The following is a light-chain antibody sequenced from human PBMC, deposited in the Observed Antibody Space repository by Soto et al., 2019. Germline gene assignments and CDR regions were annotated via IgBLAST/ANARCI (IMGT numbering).Light chain of an antibody. J-gene: IGLJ2*01. CDR1: SSDVGGYNY. Sequence: QSALTQPASVSGSPGQSITISCTGTSSDVGGYNYVSWHQQHPGKAPKLLIYDVSSRPSGVSNRFSASKSGNTASLTISGLQAEDEADYYCSSYTSSNNLVFGGGTKLTVL. V-gene: IGLV2-14*01. CDR3: SSYTSSNNLV. CDR2: DVS.